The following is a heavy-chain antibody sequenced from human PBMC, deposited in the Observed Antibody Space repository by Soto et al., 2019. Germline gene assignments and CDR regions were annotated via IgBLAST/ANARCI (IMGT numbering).Heavy chain of an antibody. V-gene: IGHV3-21*01. CDR2: ISGSSAYI. CDR3: AGQKDAFHI. J-gene: IGHJ3*02. Sequence: EVQLVESGGGLVKPGGSLRLSCAASGFTFISYSMNWVRQAPGKGLEWVSSISGSSAYIYYADSVKGRFTISRDNAKNSLYRQMNGLRAEDTAGYYCAGQKDAFHIWGQGTMVTVSS. CDR1: GFTFISYS.